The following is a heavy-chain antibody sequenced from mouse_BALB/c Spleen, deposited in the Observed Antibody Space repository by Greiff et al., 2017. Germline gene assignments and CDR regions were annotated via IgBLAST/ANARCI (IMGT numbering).Heavy chain of an antibody. D-gene: IGHD1-1*01. CDR1: GYTFTSYT. CDR3: ANPYGSSLYWYFDV. V-gene: IGHV1-4*02. CDR2: INPSSGYT. Sequence: VQLQQSAAELARPGASVKMSCKASGYTFTSYTMHWVKQRPGQGLEWIGYINPSSGYTEYNQKFKDKTTLTADKSSSTAYMQLSSLTSEDSAVYYCANPYGSSLYWYFDVWGAGTTVTVSS. J-gene: IGHJ1*01.